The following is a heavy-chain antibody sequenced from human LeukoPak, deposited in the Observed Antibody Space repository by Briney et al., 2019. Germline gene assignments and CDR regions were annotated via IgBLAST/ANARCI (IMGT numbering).Heavy chain of an antibody. Sequence: ASVKVSCKASGYTFSNYGISWVRQATGRGLEWMGWISGQTGKTKQAQKFQGRITLTTDSATNTAYMELRSLTSDDTAVYYCARDLAFPGSYGSAEFYFDFRGQGALVTVSS. CDR3: ARDLAFPGSYGSAEFYFDF. CDR1: GYTFSNYG. V-gene: IGHV1-18*01. J-gene: IGHJ4*02. D-gene: IGHD1-26*01. CDR2: ISGQTGKT.